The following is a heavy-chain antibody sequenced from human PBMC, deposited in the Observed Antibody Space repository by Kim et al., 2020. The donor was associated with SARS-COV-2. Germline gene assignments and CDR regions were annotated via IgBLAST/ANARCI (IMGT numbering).Heavy chain of an antibody. D-gene: IGHD6-19*01. Sequence: YAESVKGRFTISRDNSKNTLCLQMNSRRAEDTAVYYCAKNSGWAKPIDYWGQGTLVTVSS. V-gene: IGHV3-23*01. J-gene: IGHJ4*02. CDR3: AKNSGWAKPIDY.